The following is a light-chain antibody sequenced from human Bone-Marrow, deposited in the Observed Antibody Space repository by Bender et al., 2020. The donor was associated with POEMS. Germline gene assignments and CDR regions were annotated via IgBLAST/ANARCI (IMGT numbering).Light chain of an antibody. J-gene: IGLJ3*02. CDR1: SSDVGGYNY. CDR3: SSYTSNRTWL. CDR2: DVS. Sequence: QSALTQPRSVSGSPGQSVTISCTGTSSDVGGYNYVSWYQQHPGKAPKLMIYDVSKRPSGVPDRFSGSKSGNTASLTISALQAEDEADYYCSSYTSNRTWLFGGGTKLTVL. V-gene: IGLV2-11*01.